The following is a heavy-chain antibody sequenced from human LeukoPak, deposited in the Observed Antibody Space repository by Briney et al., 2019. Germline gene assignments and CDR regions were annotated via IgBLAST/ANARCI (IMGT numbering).Heavy chain of an antibody. Sequence: GRSLRLSCAASGFTFSSYGMHWVRQAPGKGLEWVAVISYDGSNKYYADSVKGRFTISRDNSKSTLYLQMNSLRAEDTAVYYCAKKNIDYGDYEGAFDIWGQGTMVTVSS. J-gene: IGHJ3*02. CDR1: GFTFSSYG. CDR2: ISYDGSNK. D-gene: IGHD4-17*01. CDR3: AKKNIDYGDYEGAFDI. V-gene: IGHV3-30*18.